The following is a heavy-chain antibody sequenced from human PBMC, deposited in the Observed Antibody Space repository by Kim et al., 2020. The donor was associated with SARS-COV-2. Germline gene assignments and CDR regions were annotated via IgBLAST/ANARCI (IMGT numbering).Heavy chain of an antibody. V-gene: IGHV3-7*01. CDR3: ARADCSGGSCYSLYYYYGMDV. J-gene: IGHJ6*02. CDR2: IKQDGSEK. D-gene: IGHD2-15*01. Sequence: GGSLRLSCAASGFTFSSYWMSWVRQAPGKGLEWVANIKQDGSEKYYVDSVKGRFTISRDNAKNSLYLQMNSLRAEDTAEYYCARADCSGGSCYSLYYYYGMDVWGQGTTVTVAS. CDR1: GFTFSSYW.